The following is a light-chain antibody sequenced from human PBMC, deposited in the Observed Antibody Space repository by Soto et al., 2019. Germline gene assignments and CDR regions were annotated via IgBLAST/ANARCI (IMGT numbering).Light chain of an antibody. J-gene: IGLJ2*01. CDR2: SNN. CDR1: SSNIGSNT. Sequence: QAVVTQPPSASGTPGQRVTISCSGSSSNIGSNTVNWYQQLPGTAPKLLIYSNNQRPSGVPDRFSGSKSGTSASLAISALQSEDEADYYCAAWDDSLNGYVVFGGGTKLTVL. CDR3: AAWDDSLNGYVV. V-gene: IGLV1-44*01.